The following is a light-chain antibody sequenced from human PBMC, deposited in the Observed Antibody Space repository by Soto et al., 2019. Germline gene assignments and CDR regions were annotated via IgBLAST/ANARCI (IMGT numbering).Light chain of an antibody. V-gene: IGKV3-15*01. J-gene: IGKJ4*01. CDR1: QSVSSK. Sequence: EIVMMQSPATLSVSPGERATLSCRASQSVSSKLAWYQQKPGQAPRLLIYGASTRATGIPARFSGSGSGTEFTLTISSLQFEDFAIYYCQQYNNWLSLTFGGGTKVDIK. CDR2: GAS. CDR3: QQYNNWLSLT.